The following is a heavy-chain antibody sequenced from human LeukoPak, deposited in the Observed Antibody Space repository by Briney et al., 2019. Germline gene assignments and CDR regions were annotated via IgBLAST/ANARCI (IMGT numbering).Heavy chain of an antibody. CDR2: ISAYNGNT. CDR1: GYTFTGYY. J-gene: IGHJ4*02. V-gene: IGHV1-18*04. Sequence: GASVKVSRKASGYTFTGYYMHWVRQAPGQGLEWMGWISAYNGNTNYAQKLQGRVTMTTDTSTSTAYMELRSLRSDDTAVYYCARGTGSNFDYWGQGTLVTVSS. D-gene: IGHD1/OR15-1a*01. CDR3: ARGTGSNFDY.